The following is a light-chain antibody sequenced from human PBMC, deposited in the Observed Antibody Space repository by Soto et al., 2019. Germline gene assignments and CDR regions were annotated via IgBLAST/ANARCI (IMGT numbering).Light chain of an antibody. J-gene: IGKJ1*01. CDR1: QSISSR. CDR2: DAS. V-gene: IGKV1-5*01. Sequence: DIQMTQSPSPLSASVGDRVTITCRASQSISSRLAWYQQKPGKAPKLLIYDASSLESGVPSRFSGSGSGTEFTLTICSLQPDDFATYCCQQYNSYPWTFGQGTKVDI. CDR3: QQYNSYPWT.